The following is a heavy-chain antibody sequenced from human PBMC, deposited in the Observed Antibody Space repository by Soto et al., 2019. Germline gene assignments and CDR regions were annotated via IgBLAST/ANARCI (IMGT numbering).Heavy chain of an antibody. Sequence: GGSLRLSCAASGFTFSSYAMSWVRQAPGKGLEWVSAISGSGGSTYYADSVKGRFTISRDNSKNTLYLQMNSLRAEDTAVYYCAKELTVFIAARASFWRFDYWGQGTLVTVSS. CDR1: GFTFSSYA. CDR2: ISGSGGST. V-gene: IGHV3-23*01. J-gene: IGHJ4*02. D-gene: IGHD6-6*01. CDR3: AKELTVFIAARASFWRFDY.